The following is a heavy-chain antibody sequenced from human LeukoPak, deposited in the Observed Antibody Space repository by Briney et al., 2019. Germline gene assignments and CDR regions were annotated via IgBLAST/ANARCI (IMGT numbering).Heavy chain of an antibody. CDR3: ATGYTSGTRIDY. D-gene: IGHD6-19*01. Sequence: GGSLRLSCAASRFTFSNFGMHWVRQAPGKGLEWVSAISSSSSDIYYTDSVKGRFTISRDNANNFLYLQVSSLRAEDTAVYYCATGYTSGTRIDYWGQGTLVTVSS. J-gene: IGHJ4*02. V-gene: IGHV3-21*01. CDR1: RFTFSNFG. CDR2: ISSSSSDI.